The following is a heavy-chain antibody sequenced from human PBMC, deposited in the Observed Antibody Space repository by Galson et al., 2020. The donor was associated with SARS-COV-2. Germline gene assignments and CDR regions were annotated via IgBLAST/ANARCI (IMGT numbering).Heavy chain of an antibody. J-gene: IGHJ3*02. V-gene: IGHV4-39*01. CDR2: TYYSGST. CDR1: GGSISSSSYY. CDR3: ASPRVYYDSSGYYSPRHDAFDI. D-gene: IGHD3-22*01. Sequence: SETLSLTCTVSGGSISSSSYYWGWIRQPPGKGREWIGSTYYSGSTYYNPSLKSRVTISVDTSKNQFSLKLSSVTAADTAVYYCASPRVYYDSSGYYSPRHDAFDIWGQGTMVTVSS.